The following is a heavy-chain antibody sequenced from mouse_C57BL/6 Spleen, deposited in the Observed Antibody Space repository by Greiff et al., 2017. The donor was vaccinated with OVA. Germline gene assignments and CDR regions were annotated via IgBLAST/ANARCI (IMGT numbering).Heavy chain of an antibody. CDR1: GYTFTDYN. CDR2: INPNNGGT. J-gene: IGHJ4*01. D-gene: IGHD2-4*01. CDR3: ARSNYDSHYYAMDY. V-gene: IGHV1-18*01. Sequence: VQLQQSGPELVKPGASVKIPCKASGYTFTDYNMDWVKQSHGKSLEWIGDINPNNGGTIYNQKFKGKATLTVDKSSSTAYMELRSLTSEDTAVYYCARSNYDSHYYAMDYWGQGTSVTVSS.